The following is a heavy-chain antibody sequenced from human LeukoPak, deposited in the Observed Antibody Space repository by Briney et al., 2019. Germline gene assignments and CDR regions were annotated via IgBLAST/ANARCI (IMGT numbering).Heavy chain of an antibody. CDR1: GFTFSDYY. CDR2: ISSSGSTI. D-gene: IGHD2-2*01. J-gene: IGHJ6*02. CDR3: ASGVPAANHGMDV. Sequence: GGSLRLSRAASGFTFSDYYMSWIRQAPGKGLEWVSYISSSGSTIYYADSVKGRFTISRDNAKNSLYLQMNSLRAEDTAVYYCASGVPAANHGMDVWGQGTTVTVSS. V-gene: IGHV3-11*01.